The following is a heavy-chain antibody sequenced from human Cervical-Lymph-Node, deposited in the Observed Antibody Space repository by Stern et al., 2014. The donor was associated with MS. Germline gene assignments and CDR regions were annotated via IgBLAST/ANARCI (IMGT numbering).Heavy chain of an antibody. CDR2: INCTGPT. CDR1: GGSVSSGSYF. CDR3: ARDMADYSDTERAFEI. J-gene: IGHJ3*02. Sequence: QLQLEESGPGLVKPAQTLSLTCTVSGGSVSSGSYFWTWIRQQPGKGLEWIGYINCTGPTYCNPSLESRAFISAGASKNQSSLMLTSVTAADTTMYYCARDMADYSDTERAFEIWGQGTMVTVSS. D-gene: IGHD4-17*01. V-gene: IGHV4-31*03.